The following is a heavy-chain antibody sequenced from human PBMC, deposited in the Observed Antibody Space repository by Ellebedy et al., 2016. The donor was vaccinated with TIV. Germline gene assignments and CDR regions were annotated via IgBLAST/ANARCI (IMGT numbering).Heavy chain of an antibody. CDR1: GFNFRSYW. CDR3: ARRASYGDYAVQVNPWFDP. J-gene: IGHJ5*02. D-gene: IGHD4-17*01. Sequence: GESLKISCAASGFNFRSYWMTWVRQAPGKGLEWVAKIRQEGDEIYYVESVKGRFTISRDNAKNSLFLQLNSLRVEDTAVYYCARRASYGDYAVQVNPWFDPWGQGTLVTVSS. V-gene: IGHV3-7*01. CDR2: IRQEGDEI.